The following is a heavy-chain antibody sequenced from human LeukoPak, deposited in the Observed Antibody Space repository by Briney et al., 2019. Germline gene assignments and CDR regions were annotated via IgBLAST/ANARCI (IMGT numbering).Heavy chain of an antibody. V-gene: IGHV4-4*07. Sequence: SETLSLTCTVSGGSISSCYWSWIRQPAGKGLEWIGRIYTSGSTNYNPSLKSRVTMSVDTSKNQFSLKLSSVTAADTAVYYCARVHSSSWYFGWFDPWGQGTLVTVSS. CDR1: GGSISSCY. CDR2: IYTSGST. D-gene: IGHD6-13*01. J-gene: IGHJ5*02. CDR3: ARVHSSSWYFGWFDP.